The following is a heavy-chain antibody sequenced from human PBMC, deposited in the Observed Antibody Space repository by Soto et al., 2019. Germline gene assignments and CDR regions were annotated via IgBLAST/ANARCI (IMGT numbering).Heavy chain of an antibody. D-gene: IGHD3-16*01. CDR3: AKDREITTSRRFDY. V-gene: IGHV3-23*01. Sequence: EVQLLESGGGLVQPGKSLRLSCVASGFTFSNYAMNWVRQAPGKGPEWVSAVSASGGGTTTYYADSVKGSFTVSRDNSKNTLYLQMNSLRAEDTAVYYCAKDREITTSRRFDYWGQGTLVTVSS. J-gene: IGHJ4*02. CDR2: VSASGGGTTT. CDR1: GFTFSNYA.